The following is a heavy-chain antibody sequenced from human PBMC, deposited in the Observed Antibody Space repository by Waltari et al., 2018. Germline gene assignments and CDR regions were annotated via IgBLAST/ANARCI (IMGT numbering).Heavy chain of an antibody. CDR2: ISDSGGRT. Sequence: VQLLESAGGLVQPGGSLRMSCAASGFPFSRYAIPLVRQAPGKGLEWVAVISDSGGRTYYADSVKGRFAVSRDNSKNTLYVQMNSLRAEDTALYYCAKAHSGSYDYYFDYWGQGTLVTVSS. D-gene: IGHD1-26*01. CDR1: GFPFSRYA. J-gene: IGHJ4*02. CDR3: AKAHSGSYDYYFDY. V-gene: IGHV3-23*01.